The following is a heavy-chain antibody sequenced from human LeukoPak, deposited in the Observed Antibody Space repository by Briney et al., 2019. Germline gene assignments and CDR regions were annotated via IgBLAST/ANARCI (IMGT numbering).Heavy chain of an antibody. CDR1: GFTFSSYW. CDR2: VKQDGSEN. D-gene: IGHD2-8*01. CDR3: ARERYCTTSACYVGVPFDY. V-gene: IGHV3-7*01. J-gene: IGHJ4*02. Sequence: PGGSLRLSCAASGFTFSSYWMTWVRQAPGKGLEWVAGVKQDGSENYYVDSVKGRFTISRDNSQNSLYLQMNSLRAEDTAVYFCARERYCTTSACYVGVPFDYWGQGTLVTVSS.